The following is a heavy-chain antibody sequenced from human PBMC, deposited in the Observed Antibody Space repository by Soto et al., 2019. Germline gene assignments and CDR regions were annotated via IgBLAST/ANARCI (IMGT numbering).Heavy chain of an antibody. CDR3: ARLRGYYDSSGLIDY. D-gene: IGHD3-22*01. V-gene: IGHV5-51*01. J-gene: IGHJ4*02. CDR1: GYSFTSYW. CDR2: IYPGDSDT. Sequence: GESLKISCKGSGYSFTSYWIGWVRQMPGKGLEWMGIIYPGDSDTRYSPSFQGQVTISADKSISTAYLQWSSLKASDTAIYYCARLRGYYDSSGLIDYWGQGTLVTVSS.